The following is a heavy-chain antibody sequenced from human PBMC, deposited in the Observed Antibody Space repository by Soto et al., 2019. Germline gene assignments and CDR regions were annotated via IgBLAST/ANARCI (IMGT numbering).Heavy chain of an antibody. CDR1: GFTFSSYA. V-gene: IGHV3-23*01. D-gene: IGHD3-10*01. Sequence: EVQLLESGGGLVQPGGSLRLSCAASGFTFSSYAMSWVRQAPGKGLEWVSAISGSGGSTYYADSVKGRFTISRDNSKNTLYLQMNSLRAEDTAVYYCAKAESLYGFGAPYYYYGMDVWGQGTTVTVSS. CDR3: AKAESLYGFGAPYYYYGMDV. J-gene: IGHJ6*02. CDR2: ISGSGGST.